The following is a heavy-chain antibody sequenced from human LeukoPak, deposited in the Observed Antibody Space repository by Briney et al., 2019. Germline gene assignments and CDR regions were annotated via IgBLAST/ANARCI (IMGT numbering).Heavy chain of an antibody. CDR1: GFTFSTYA. Sequence: GGSLRLSCAASGFTFSTYAMSWVRQAPGKGLEWVSTISSGGGFTYYSESVRGRFTISRDSSKSTLCLQMNSLRAEDTAVYYCAKDLRIRAGVPDYWGQGTLVTVSS. CDR3: AKDLRIRAGVPDY. J-gene: IGHJ4*02. CDR2: ISSGGGFT. V-gene: IGHV3-23*01. D-gene: IGHD2-8*01.